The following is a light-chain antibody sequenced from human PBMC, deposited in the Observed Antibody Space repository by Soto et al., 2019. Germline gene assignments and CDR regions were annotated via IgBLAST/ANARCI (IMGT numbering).Light chain of an antibody. CDR1: QGISSF. V-gene: IGKV1-9*01. CDR2: AAS. CDR3: QQVKTYPWT. Sequence: DIQLTQSPSFLTASVGDRVTIPCRASQGISSFLAWYQQKPGKAPRLLIYAASTLQSGVPSRFSGSGSGTEFTLTINSLQPEDFGTYYCQQVKTYPWTFGQGTKVEIK. J-gene: IGKJ1*01.